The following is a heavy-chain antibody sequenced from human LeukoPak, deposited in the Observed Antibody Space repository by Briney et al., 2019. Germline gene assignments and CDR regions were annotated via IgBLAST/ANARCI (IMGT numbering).Heavy chain of an antibody. D-gene: IGHD2-15*01. V-gene: IGHV3-23*01. CDR2: ISGSGGST. CDR3: AKGLFGIVVVVAATSPAFDY. CDR1: GFTFSSYA. Sequence: GGSLRLSCAASGFTFSSYAMSWVRQAPGKGLERVSAISGSGGSTYYADSVKGRFTISRDNSKNTLYLQMNSLRAEDTAVYYCAKGLFGIVVVVAATSPAFDYWGQGTLVTVSS. J-gene: IGHJ4*02.